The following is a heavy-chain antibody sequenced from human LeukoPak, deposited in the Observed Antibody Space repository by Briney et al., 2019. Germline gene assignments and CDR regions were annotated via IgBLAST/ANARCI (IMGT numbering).Heavy chain of an antibody. CDR2: ISGSGGST. CDR3: AKDTIGTTGY. V-gene: IGHV3-23*01. D-gene: IGHD1-1*01. Sequence: GGSLRLSCAASGFTFSSYAMGWVRQAPGKGLEWVSAISGSGGSTYYTDSVKGRFTVSRDFSKNTLYLQMNSLSAEDTAVYYCAKDTIGTTGYWGQGTLVTVSS. CDR1: GFTFSSYA. J-gene: IGHJ4*02.